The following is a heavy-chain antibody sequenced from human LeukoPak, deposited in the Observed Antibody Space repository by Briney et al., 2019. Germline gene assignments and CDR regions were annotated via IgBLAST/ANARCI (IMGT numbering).Heavy chain of an antibody. CDR1: GFTFSSYS. V-gene: IGHV3-21*01. J-gene: IGHJ4*02. Sequence: GGSLRLSCVASGFTFSSYSMDWVRQAPGKGLEWVSSISSSSSYICYADSVKGRFTISRDNAKNSLFLQMNSLIVADTAVYYCARDLDYWGQGTLVTVSS. CDR3: ARDLDY. CDR2: ISSSSSYI.